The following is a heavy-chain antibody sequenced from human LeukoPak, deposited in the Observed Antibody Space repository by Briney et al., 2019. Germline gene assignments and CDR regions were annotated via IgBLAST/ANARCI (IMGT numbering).Heavy chain of an antibody. Sequence: EASVKVSCKASGGTFSSYAISWVRQAPGQGLEWMGGIIPIFGTANYAQKFQGRVTITADETTSTAYMELSSLRSEDTAVYYCAMTRGLFDPWGQGTLVTVSS. V-gene: IGHV1-69*01. CDR1: GGTFSSYA. J-gene: IGHJ5*02. CDR2: IIPIFGTA. CDR3: AMTRGLFDP. D-gene: IGHD1-26*01.